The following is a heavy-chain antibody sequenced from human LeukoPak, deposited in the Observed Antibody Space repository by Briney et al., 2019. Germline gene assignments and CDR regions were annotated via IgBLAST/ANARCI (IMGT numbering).Heavy chain of an antibody. Sequence: SETLSLTCTVSGGSISSGGYYWNWIRQHPGKGLEWIGYIYYSGSTYYNPSLKSRVTISVDTSKNQFSLKLSSVTAADTAVYYCARAYYDSSGYSHWGQGTLVTVSS. CDR1: GGSISSGGYY. CDR2: IYYSGST. V-gene: IGHV4-31*03. D-gene: IGHD3-22*01. J-gene: IGHJ4*02. CDR3: ARAYYDSSGYSH.